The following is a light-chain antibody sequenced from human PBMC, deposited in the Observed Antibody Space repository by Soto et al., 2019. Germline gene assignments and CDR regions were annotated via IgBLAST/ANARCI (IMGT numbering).Light chain of an antibody. Sequence: QSVLTQPPSVSAAPGQKVTISCSGSSSNVGNNIVSWYQQLPGAVPTLLIYANYKRPSGIPDRCSGSKSGTSATLGITGLQTGDEADYYCATWDTSLSAVVFGGGTKLTVL. CDR2: ANY. CDR3: ATWDTSLSAVV. J-gene: IGLJ3*02. V-gene: IGLV1-51*01. CDR1: SSNVGNNI.